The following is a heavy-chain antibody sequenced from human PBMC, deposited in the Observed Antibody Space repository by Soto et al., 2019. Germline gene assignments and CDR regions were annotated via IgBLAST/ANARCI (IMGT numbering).Heavy chain of an antibody. V-gene: IGHV4-39*01. D-gene: IGHD6-13*01. CDR3: ARQGSSWYVDY. CDR2: IYYSGST. J-gene: IGHJ4*02. CDR1: GGSISSSSYY. Sequence: PETLSLTCTVSGGSISSSSYYWGWIRQPPGKGLEWIGSIYYSGSTYYNPSLKSRVTISVDTSKNQFSLKLSSVTAADTAVYYCARQGSSWYVDYWGQGTLVTVSS.